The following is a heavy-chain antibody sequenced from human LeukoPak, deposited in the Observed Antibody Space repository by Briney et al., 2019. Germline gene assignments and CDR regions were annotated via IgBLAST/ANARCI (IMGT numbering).Heavy chain of an antibody. Sequence: PSETLSLTCTVSGGSISSSSYYWGWIRQPPGKGLEWIGSIYYSGSTYYNPSLKSRVTISVDTSKNQFSLKLSSVTAADTAVYYCAGSPPYYYGSGSSDMDVWGQGTTVTVSS. D-gene: IGHD3-10*01. J-gene: IGHJ6*02. CDR3: AGSPPYYYGSGSSDMDV. CDR1: GGSISSSSYY. CDR2: IYYSGST. V-gene: IGHV4-39*07.